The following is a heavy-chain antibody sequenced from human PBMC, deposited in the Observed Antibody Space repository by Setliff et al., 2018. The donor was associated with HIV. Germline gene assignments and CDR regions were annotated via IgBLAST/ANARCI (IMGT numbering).Heavy chain of an antibody. CDR3: ARDRMGGYYDSSGYYGAFDI. D-gene: IGHD3-22*01. V-gene: IGHV1-46*01. J-gene: IGHJ3*02. CDR2: INPSGGST. Sequence: ASVKVSCKASGYTFTGYYMHWVRQAPGQGLEWMGWINPSGGSTSYAQKFQGRVTMTRDTSTSTVYMEPSSLRSEDTAVYYCARDRMGGYYDSSGYYGAFDIWGQGTMVTVSS. CDR1: GYTFTGYY.